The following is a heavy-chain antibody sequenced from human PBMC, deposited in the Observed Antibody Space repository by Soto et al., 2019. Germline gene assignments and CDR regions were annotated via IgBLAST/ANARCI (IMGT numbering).Heavy chain of an antibody. Sequence: QVQLVQSGAEVKKPGASVKVSCKASGYTFTSYYMHWVRQAPGQGLEWMGIINPSGGSTSYAQKFQGRVTMTRDTSTSTVYMELSSLRSEDTAVYYCARYSSSWYGRSAFDIWGQGTMVTVSS. CDR1: GYTFTSYY. J-gene: IGHJ3*02. D-gene: IGHD6-13*01. CDR2: INPSGGST. CDR3: ARYSSSWYGRSAFDI. V-gene: IGHV1-46*01.